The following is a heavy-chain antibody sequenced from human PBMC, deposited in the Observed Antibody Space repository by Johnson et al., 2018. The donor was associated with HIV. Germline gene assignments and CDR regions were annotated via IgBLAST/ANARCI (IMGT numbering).Heavy chain of an antibody. Sequence: QVQLVESGGGVVQPGRSLTLSCAASGFTLSSYGMHWVRQAPGKGLEWVAIMWYDGSEKYYVDSVKGRFTISRDNAKNSLYLQMNSLRAEDTAVYYCARDVGYMGAFYAFDIWGQGTMVTVSS. V-gene: IGHV3-33*01. CDR1: GFTLSSYG. J-gene: IGHJ3*02. CDR2: MWYDGSEK. CDR3: ARDVGYMGAFYAFDI. D-gene: IGHD1-26*01.